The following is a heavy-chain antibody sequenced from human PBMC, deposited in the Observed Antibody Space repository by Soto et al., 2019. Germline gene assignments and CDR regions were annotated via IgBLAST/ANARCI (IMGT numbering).Heavy chain of an antibody. D-gene: IGHD6-6*01. J-gene: IGHJ5*02. CDR3: ARVKQLAPLGFDP. CDR2: INHSGST. CDR1: GGSFSGYY. V-gene: IGHV4-34*01. Sequence: PSETLSLTCAVYGGSFSGYYWSWIRQPPGKGLEWIGEINHSGSTNYNPSLKSRVTISVDTSKNQFSLKLSSVTAADTAVYYCARVKQLAPLGFDPWGQGTLVTSPQ.